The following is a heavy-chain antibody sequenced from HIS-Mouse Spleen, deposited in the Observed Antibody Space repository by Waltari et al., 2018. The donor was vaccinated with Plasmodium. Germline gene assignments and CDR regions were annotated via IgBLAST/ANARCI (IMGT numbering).Heavy chain of an antibody. V-gene: IGHV4-34*01. D-gene: IGHD3-9*01. J-gene: IGHJ3*02. CDR2: INHSGST. CDR3: ARAPIRDAFDI. Sequence: QVQLQQWGAGLLKPSETLSLTCAVYGGSFSGYDWSWIRQPPGTGLEWIGEINHSGSTNYNPSLKSRVTISVDTSKNQFSLKLSSVTAADTAVYYCARAPIRDAFDIWGQGTMVTVSS. CDR1: GGSFSGYD.